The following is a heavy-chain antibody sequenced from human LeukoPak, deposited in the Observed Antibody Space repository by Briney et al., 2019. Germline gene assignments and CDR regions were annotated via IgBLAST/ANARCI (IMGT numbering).Heavy chain of an antibody. CDR2: ISYDGSNK. D-gene: IGHD5-18*01. J-gene: IGHJ6*02. CDR1: GFTLRYYQ. CDR3: ARDIYSYGYGDDYAMDV. Sequence: PGGSLRLSCATSGFTLRYYQMNWVRQAPGKGLEWVAVISYDGSNKYYADSVKGRFTISRDNSKNTLYLQMNSLRAEDTAVYYCARDIYSYGYGDDYAMDVWGQGTTVTVSS. V-gene: IGHV3-30-3*01.